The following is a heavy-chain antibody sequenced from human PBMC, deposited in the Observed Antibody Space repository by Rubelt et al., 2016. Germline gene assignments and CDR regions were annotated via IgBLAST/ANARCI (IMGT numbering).Heavy chain of an antibody. D-gene: IGHD2-15*01. CDR3: ARRYCSGGSSLRGCYYGMDV. V-gene: IGHV1-69*04. CDR2: IIPILGIA. CDR1: GYTFTSYG. J-gene: IGHJ6*02. Sequence: GAEVKKPGASVKVSCKASGYTFTSYGISWVRQAPGQGLEWMGRIIPILGIANYAQKFQGRVTITADKSTSTAYMELSSLRSEDTAVYYCARRYCSGGSSLRGCYYGMDVWGQGTTVTVSS.